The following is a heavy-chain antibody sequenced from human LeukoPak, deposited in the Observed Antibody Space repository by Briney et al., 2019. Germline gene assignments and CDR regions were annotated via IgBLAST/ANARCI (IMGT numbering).Heavy chain of an antibody. J-gene: IGHJ6*02. V-gene: IGHV4-34*01. CDR2: INHSGST. CDR3: ARGRGYYDSSGYYYGYYYYYGMDV. D-gene: IGHD3-22*01. CDR1: GGSFSGYY. Sequence: PSETLPLTCAVYGGSFSGYYWSWIRQPPGKGLEWIGEINHSGSTNYNPSLKSRVTISVDTSKNQFSLKLSSVTAADTAVYYCARGRGYYDSSGYYYGYYYYYGMDVWGQGTTVTVSS.